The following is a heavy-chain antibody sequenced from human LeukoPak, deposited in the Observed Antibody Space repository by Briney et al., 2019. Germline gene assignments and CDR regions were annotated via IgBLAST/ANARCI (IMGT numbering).Heavy chain of an antibody. CDR3: ARGPVWYQLRNEGSGGYYYYYMDV. Sequence: ASVKVSCKASGYTFTGYYMHWVRQATGQGLEWMGWMNPNSGNTGYAQKFQGRVTMTRNTSISTAYMELSSLRSEDTAVYYCARGPVWYQLRNEGSGGYYYYYMDVWGKGTTVTVSS. CDR2: MNPNSGNT. V-gene: IGHV1-8*02. D-gene: IGHD2-2*01. CDR1: GYTFTGYY. J-gene: IGHJ6*03.